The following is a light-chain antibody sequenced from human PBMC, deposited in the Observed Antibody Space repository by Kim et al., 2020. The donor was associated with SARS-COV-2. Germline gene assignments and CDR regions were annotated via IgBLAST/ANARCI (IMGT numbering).Light chain of an antibody. CDR2: DVT. J-gene: IGLJ2*01. CDR3: SSYRSGNSVL. CDR1: NRDVGSYIF. Sequence: GHAITISCTGTNRDVGSYIFDSWYQQHPGKAPKLIIYDVTHRPSGASNRFSGSKSGNTASLTISGLQAEDEAHYYCSSYRSGNSVLFGRGTQLTVL. V-gene: IGLV2-14*03.